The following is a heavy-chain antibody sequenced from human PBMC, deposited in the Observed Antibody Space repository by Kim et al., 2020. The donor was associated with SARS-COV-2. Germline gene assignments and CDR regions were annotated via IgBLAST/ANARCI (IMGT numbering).Heavy chain of an antibody. D-gene: IGHD3-3*02. CDR3: ARAGAHGTFADY. CDR2: MYFTGSM. J-gene: IGHJ4*02. Sequence: SETLSLTCNVLRGSINNFFWAWVRQTPQRGLEWIGSMYFTGSMYYSDSLKSRLTMSLDASKNQFSLQLKSVTTADSAVYFCARAGAHGTFADYWVPGTLV. CDR1: RGSINNFF. V-gene: IGHV4-59*01.